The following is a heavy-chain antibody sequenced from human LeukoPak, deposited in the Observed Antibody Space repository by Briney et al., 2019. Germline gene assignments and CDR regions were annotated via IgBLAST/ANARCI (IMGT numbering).Heavy chain of an antibody. CDR2: IKPDGSEK. V-gene: IGHV3-7*01. J-gene: IGHJ4*02. Sequence: GGSLRLSCAASGFTFSSYWMIWVRQAPGKGLEWWANIKPDGSEKYYVDSVGGRFTISRDNAKNSLYLQMNSLRAEDTAVYYCRYSSRGGFDYWGQGTLVTVSS. CDR3: RYSSRGGFDY. D-gene: IGHD6-13*01. CDR1: GFTFSSYW.